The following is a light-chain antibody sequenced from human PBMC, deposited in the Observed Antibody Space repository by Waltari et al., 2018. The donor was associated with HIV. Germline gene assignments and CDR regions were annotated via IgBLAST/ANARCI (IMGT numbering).Light chain of an antibody. CDR1: SSNHGNNA. CDR3: AAWDDSLNGWV. Sequence: QSVLTQPPSVAEAPRQRVTISGSGSSSNHGNNARTWYQQLPGKAPKLLIYYDDLLPSGVSDRFSGSKSGTSASLAISGLQSEDEADYYFAAWDDSLNGWVFGGGTKLTVL. V-gene: IGLV1-36*01. CDR2: YDD. J-gene: IGLJ3*02.